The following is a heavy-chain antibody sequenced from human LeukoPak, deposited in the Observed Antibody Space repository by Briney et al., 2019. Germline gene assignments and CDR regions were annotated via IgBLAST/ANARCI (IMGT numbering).Heavy chain of an antibody. CDR2: ISWDGGST. Sequence: GGSLRLSCAASGFTFDDYAMHWVRQAPGKGLEWVSLISWDGGSTYYADSVKGRFTISRDNSKNSLYLQMNSLKAEDTGMYYCTADERYGDYVLAHWGQGTLVTVSS. CDR1: GFTFDDYA. D-gene: IGHD4-17*01. CDR3: TADERYGDYVLAH. V-gene: IGHV3-43D*03. J-gene: IGHJ4*02.